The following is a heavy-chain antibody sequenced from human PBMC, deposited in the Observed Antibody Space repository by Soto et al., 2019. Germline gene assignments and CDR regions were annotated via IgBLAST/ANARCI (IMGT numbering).Heavy chain of an antibody. V-gene: IGHV4-31*03. CDR3: ARSVVYEFWSGYYRTEYFQH. CDR2: IYYSGST. J-gene: IGHJ1*01. CDR1: GGSISSGGYY. Sequence: SETLSLTCTVSGGSISSGGYYWSWIRKHPGKGLEWIGYIYYSGSTYYNPSLKSRVTISVDTSKNQFSLKLSSVTAADTAVYYCARSVVYEFWSGYYRTEYFQHWGQATLVTVSS. D-gene: IGHD3-3*01.